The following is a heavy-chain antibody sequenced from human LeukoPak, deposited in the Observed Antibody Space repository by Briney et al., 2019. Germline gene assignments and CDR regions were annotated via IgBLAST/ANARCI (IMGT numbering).Heavy chain of an antibody. Sequence: ASETLSLTCTVSGGSISSGSYYWSWIRQPAGKGLEWIGRIYTSGSTNYNPSLKSRVTISVDTSKNQFSLKLSSVTAADTAVYYCARNYCSSTSCQYYFDYWGQGTLVTVSS. D-gene: IGHD2-2*01. J-gene: IGHJ4*02. CDR1: GGSISSGSYY. V-gene: IGHV4-61*02. CDR3: ARNYCSSTSCQYYFDY. CDR2: IYTSGST.